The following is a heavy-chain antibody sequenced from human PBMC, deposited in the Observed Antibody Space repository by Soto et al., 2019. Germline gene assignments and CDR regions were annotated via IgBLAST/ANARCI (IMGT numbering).Heavy chain of an antibody. CDR3: ARGIEDYYYYYGMDV. J-gene: IGHJ6*02. D-gene: IGHD6-13*01. CDR2: IYPGDSDT. Sequence: GESLKISCKGSGYSFTSYWIGWVRQMPGKGLEWMGIIYPGDSDTRYSPSFQGQVTISADKSISTAYLQWSSLKASDTAMYYCARGIEDYYYYYGMDVWGQGTTVTVSS. CDR1: GYSFTSYW. V-gene: IGHV5-51*01.